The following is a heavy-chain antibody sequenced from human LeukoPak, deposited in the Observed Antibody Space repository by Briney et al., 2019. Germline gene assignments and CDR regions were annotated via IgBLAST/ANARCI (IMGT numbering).Heavy chain of an antibody. CDR2: IYHSGST. V-gene: IGHV4-4*02. J-gene: IGHJ3*02. Sequence: SGTLSLTCAVSGGSISSSNWWSWVRQPPGKGLEWIGEIYHSGSTNYNPSLKSRVTISVDTSKNQFSLKLSSVTAADTAVYYCASLPLIAAASRDAFDIWGQGTMVTVSS. CDR1: GGSISSSNW. D-gene: IGHD6-25*01. CDR3: ASLPLIAAASRDAFDI.